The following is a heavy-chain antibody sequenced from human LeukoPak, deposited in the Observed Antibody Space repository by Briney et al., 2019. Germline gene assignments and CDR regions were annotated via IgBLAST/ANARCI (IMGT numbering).Heavy chain of an antibody. CDR1: VDSTTSYY. Sequence: SGTPSLTCVVPVDSTTSYYWSWIWDPPRERLERSGYIYYSESTNYNPSLKSRVTISVDASKNQFSLKLSSVTAVDTAVYNCARTDGSSGWAYFDYWGQGTLVTVSS. J-gene: IGHJ4*02. V-gene: IGHV4-59*12. CDR2: IYYSEST. CDR3: ARTDGSSGWAYFDY. D-gene: IGHD6-19*01.